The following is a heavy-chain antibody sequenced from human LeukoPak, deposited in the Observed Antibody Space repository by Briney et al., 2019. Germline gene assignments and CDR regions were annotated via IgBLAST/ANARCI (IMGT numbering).Heavy chain of an antibody. CDR2: INPNSGGT. CDR1: GYTFTDYY. D-gene: IGHD3-22*01. J-gene: IGHJ3*02. V-gene: IGHV1-2*02. CDR3: AREGYYDSSGRALYDAFDI. Sequence: ASVKVSCKASGYTFTDYYMNWVRQAPGQGLEWLGWINPNSGGTNYAQKFQGRVTMTRDTSISTAYMELSRLRSGDTAVYYCAREGYYDSSGRALYDAFDIWGQGTMVTVSS.